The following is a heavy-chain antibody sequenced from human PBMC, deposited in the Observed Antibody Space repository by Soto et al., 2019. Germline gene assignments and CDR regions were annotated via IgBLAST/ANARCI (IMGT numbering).Heavy chain of an antibody. CDR1: GGSISSGDYY. J-gene: IGHJ5*02. Sequence: QVQLQESGPGLVKPSQTLSLTCTVSGGSISSGDYYWSWIRQPPGKGLEWIGYIYYSGSTNYNPSLKRRVTISVDTSKNQFSLKLSSVTAADTAVYYCARDAFSGYYPPAWGQGTLVTVSS. CDR3: ARDAFSGYYPPA. V-gene: IGHV4-30-4*01. CDR2: IYYSGST. D-gene: IGHD3-22*01.